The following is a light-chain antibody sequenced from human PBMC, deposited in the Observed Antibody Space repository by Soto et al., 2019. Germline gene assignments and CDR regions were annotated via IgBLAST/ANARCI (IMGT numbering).Light chain of an antibody. CDR2: HVS. J-gene: IGLJ1*01. Sequence: QSALTPPPSASGSPGQSVTISCTGAGTDVGQYNYVSWYQQHPGKAPKLLIHHVSKRPSGVPDRFSGSKSGNTAYPTISGLQAEDVADYYCCSYAGSYTYGFGTGTKGTVL. CDR3: CSYAGSYTYG. V-gene: IGLV2-11*01. CDR1: GTDVGQYNY.